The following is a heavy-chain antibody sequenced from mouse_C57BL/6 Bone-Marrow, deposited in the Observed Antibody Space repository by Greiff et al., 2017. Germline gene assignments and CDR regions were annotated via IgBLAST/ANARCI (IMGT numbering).Heavy chain of an antibody. CDR2: IDPETGGT. V-gene: IGHV1-15*01. Sequence: VQLQQSGAELVRPGASVTLSCKASGYTFTDYEMHWVKQTPVHGLEWIGAIDPETGGTAYNQKFKGKAILTANKSSSTAYMELRSLTSEDSDVYYCTRVDYYGSGLYYFDYWGQGTTLTVSS. J-gene: IGHJ2*01. CDR1: GYTFTDYE. D-gene: IGHD1-1*01. CDR3: TRVDYYGSGLYYFDY.